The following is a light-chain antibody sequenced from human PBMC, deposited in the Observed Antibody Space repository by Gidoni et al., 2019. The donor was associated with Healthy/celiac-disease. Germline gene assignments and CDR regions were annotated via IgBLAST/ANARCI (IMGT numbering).Light chain of an antibody. Sequence: QSALTQPASVSGSPGQSITISCTGTRSDVGGYNDVSWYQQHPGKAPKLMIYEVSNRPSGVSNSFSGSKSGNTASLTISGLQAEDEADYYCSSYTSSSTRVFGGGTKLTVL. V-gene: IGLV2-14*01. CDR3: SSYTSSSTRV. CDR1: RSDVGGYND. J-gene: IGLJ3*02. CDR2: EVS.